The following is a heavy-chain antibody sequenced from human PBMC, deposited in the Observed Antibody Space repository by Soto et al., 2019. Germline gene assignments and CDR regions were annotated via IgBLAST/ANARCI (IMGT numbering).Heavy chain of an antibody. V-gene: IGHV4-59*01. D-gene: IGHD4-4*01. CDR3: AREKTPCSRNYFHDGMDV. J-gene: IGHJ6*02. CDR1: GGSLSGYS. CDR2: VYSGGGT. Sequence: SETRSLTCTVSGGSLSGYSWSWIRQSPGKGLEWIGYVYSGGGTNYSPSFMGRVTISVDTTDNQFSLTLNSVTAADTAVYYCAREKTPCSRNYFHDGMDVWGQGTTVTVS.